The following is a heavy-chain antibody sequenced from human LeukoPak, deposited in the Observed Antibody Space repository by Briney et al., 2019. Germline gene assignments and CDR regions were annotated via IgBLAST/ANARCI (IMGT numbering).Heavy chain of an antibody. V-gene: IGHV1-46*01. CDR3: ARAVATTWYYGPYYFDY. J-gene: IGHJ4*02. CDR1: GYTFTSYY. Sequence: EASVKVSCKASGYTFTSYYMRWVRQAPGQGLEWMGIINPSGGSTSYAQKFQGRVTMTRDMSTSTVYMELSSLRSEDTAVYYCARAVATTWYYGPYYFDYWGQGTLVTVSS. D-gene: IGHD5-12*01. CDR2: INPSGGST.